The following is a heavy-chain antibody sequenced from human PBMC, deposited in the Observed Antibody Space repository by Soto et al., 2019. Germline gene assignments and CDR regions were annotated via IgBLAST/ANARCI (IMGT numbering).Heavy chain of an antibody. J-gene: IGHJ5*02. V-gene: IGHV1-8*01. Sequence: QVQLVQSGAEVKKPGASVKVSCKASGYTFTSYDINWVRQATGQGLEWRGWMNPNSGNTAYAQKFQGRVTMNRNTSISTAYMELSSLKSEDTAVYECARVPLRYFAFDPWGKGTLVSVSS. CDR2: MNPNSGNT. CDR3: ARVPLRYFAFDP. D-gene: IGHD3-9*01. CDR1: GYTFTSYD.